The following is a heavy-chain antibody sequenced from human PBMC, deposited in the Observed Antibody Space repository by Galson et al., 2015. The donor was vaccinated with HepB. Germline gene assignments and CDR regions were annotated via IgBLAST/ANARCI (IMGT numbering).Heavy chain of an antibody. V-gene: IGHV3-9*01. CDR1: GFTFDDYA. D-gene: IGHD4-17*01. Sequence: SLRLSCAASGFTFDDYAMHWVRQAPGKGLEWVSGISWNSGSIGYADSVKGRFTISRDNAKNSLYLQMNCLRAEDTALYYCAKERSTVRDAFDIWGQGTMVTVSS. CDR3: AKERSTVRDAFDI. CDR2: ISWNSGSI. J-gene: IGHJ3*02.